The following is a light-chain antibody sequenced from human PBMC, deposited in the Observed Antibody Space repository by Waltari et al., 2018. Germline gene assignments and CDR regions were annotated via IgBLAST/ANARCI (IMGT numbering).Light chain of an antibody. CDR1: TSNIGAVYD. J-gene: IGLJ1*01. CDR3: QSYDSSLSGYV. V-gene: IGLV1-40*01. CDR2: GNK. Sequence: QSVLTQPPSVSGAPGQRVTISCTGSTSNIGAVYDVHWYQQLPGTAPQLLICGNKTRPPGVPARFSGSKSGTSASLAITGLRAEDEADYYCQSYDSSLSGYVFGTGTKVTVL.